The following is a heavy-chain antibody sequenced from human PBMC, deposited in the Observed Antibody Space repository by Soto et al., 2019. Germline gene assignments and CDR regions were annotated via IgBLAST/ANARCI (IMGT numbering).Heavy chain of an antibody. CDR2: IYYSGST. CDR1: GASMSSYY. V-gene: IGHV4-59*01. CDR3: ARGFSSLNY. J-gene: IGHJ4*01. Sequence: SETLSLTCTVSGASMSSYYWNWIRQPPGKGLEWIGYIYYSGSTNYNPSLKSRVSISLDTSRNQFSLKLSSVTAADTAIYYCARGFSSLNYWGHGTLVT.